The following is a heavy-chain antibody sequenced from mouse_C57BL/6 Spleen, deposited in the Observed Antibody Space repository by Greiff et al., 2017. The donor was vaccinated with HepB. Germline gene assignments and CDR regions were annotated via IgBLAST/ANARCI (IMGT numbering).Heavy chain of an antibody. J-gene: IGHJ1*03. V-gene: IGHV2-4*01. Sequence: QVQLKESGPGLVQPSQSLSITCTVSGFSLTSYGVHWVRQPPGKGLEWLGVIWSGGSTDYNAAFISRLSISRDNSKSQVFFKMNSLQADDTAIYYCAKSLSNYVASWGWDVWGTGTTVTVSS. CDR2: IWSGGST. D-gene: IGHD2-5*01. CDR3: AKSLSNYVASWGWDV. CDR1: GFSLTSYG.